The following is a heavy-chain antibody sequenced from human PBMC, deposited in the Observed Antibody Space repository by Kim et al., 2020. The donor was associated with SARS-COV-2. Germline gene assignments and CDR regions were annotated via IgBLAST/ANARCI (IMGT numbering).Heavy chain of an antibody. CDR1: GFTFSSYA. CDR2: ISGSGASA. CDR3: AKAYYYGSGSVYYCAMDV. Sequence: GGSLRLSCAASGFTFSSYAMTWVRQAPGKGLEWVSAISGSGASAYSADSVKGRFTISRDNSTSTLYLLMNSLRAEDTAIYYCAKAYYYGSGSVYYCAMDV. J-gene: IGHJ6*01. V-gene: IGHV3-23*01. D-gene: IGHD3-10*01.